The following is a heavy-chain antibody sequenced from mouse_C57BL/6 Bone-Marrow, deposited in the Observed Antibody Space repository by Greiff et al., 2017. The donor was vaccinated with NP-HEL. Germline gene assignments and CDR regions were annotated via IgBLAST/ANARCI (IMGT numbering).Heavy chain of an antibody. CDR1: GYTFTSYW. CDR3: AREEGGVYYYGSSYFDY. D-gene: IGHD1-1*01. J-gene: IGHJ2*01. Sequence: QVQLQQSGAELAKPGASVKLSCKASGYTFTSYWMHWVKQRPGQGLEWIGYINPSSGYTKSNQKFKDKATLTADKSSRTAYRQLSSQTYEDSAVYYCAREEGGVYYYGSSYFDYWGQGTTLTVSS. CDR2: INPSSGYT. V-gene: IGHV1-7*01.